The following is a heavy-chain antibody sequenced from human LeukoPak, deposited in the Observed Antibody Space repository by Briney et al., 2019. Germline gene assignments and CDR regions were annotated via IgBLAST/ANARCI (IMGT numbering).Heavy chain of an antibody. D-gene: IGHD2-2*01. V-gene: IGHV4-59*01. CDR3: ARGEYQLRYYFDY. J-gene: IGHJ4*02. CDR2: IYYSGST. CDR1: GGSISSYY. Sequence: PSETLSLTCTVSGGSISSYYWSWIRQPPGKGLEWIGYIYYSGSTNYNPSLKSRVTISVDTSKNQFSLKLSSVTAADTAVYYCARGEYQLRYYFDYWGQGTLVTVSS.